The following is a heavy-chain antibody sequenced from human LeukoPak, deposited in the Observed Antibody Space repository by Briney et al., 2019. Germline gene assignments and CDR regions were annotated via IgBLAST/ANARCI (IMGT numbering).Heavy chain of an antibody. CDR3: ARNKYDFWSGYQRYFDY. Sequence: PGGSLRLSCAAAGFTFSNYAMSWVRHPPGKGREWIGEINHSGRTNYKPSRKSGVTISGETSKNQFTRKRSSWAAADTAVYYCARNKYDFWSGYQRYFDYWGQGTLVTVSS. J-gene: IGHJ4*02. D-gene: IGHD3-3*01. CDR2: INHSGRT. CDR1: GFTFSNYA. V-gene: IGHV4-34*01.